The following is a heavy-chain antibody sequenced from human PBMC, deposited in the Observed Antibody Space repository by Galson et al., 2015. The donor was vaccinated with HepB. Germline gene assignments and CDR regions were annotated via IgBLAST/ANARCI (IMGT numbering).Heavy chain of an antibody. CDR2: ISYDGSNK. J-gene: IGHJ3*02. D-gene: IGHD3-10*01. V-gene: IGHV3-30-3*01. CDR1: GFTFSSYA. Sequence: LRLSCAASGFTFSSYAMHWVRQAPGKGLEWVAVISYDGSNKYYADSVKGRFTISRDNSKNTLYLQMNSLRAEDTAVYYCARPRYGSGSSDAFDIWGQGTMVTVSS. CDR3: ARPRYGSGSSDAFDI.